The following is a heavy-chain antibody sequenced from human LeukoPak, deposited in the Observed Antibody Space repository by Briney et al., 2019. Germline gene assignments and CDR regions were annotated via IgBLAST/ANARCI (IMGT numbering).Heavy chain of an antibody. J-gene: IGHJ4*02. Sequence: GGSLRPSCSASGFTLSPYWMHWVRKAPGKGLVWVSRINSDGSSTTYADSVKGRFTISRDNTKNTVYLQMNILRAEDTAVYYCARARCSRTSCNTESDYWGQGTLVTVSS. CDR3: ARARCSRTSCNTESDY. CDR2: INSDGSST. V-gene: IGHV3-74*01. CDR1: GFTLSPYW. D-gene: IGHD2-2*01.